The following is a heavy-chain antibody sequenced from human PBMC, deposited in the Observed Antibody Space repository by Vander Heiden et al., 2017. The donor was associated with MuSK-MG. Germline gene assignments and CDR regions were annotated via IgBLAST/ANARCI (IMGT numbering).Heavy chain of an antibody. V-gene: IGHV1-2*02. Sequence: QVQLVQSGAEVKKPGASVKVSCKISGYTFTDYYLHWVRQAPGQGLQWMGWINPRREATKYEETFQGRVTMTSDTSISTAYMELTGLKSDDTAVYYCARIVRGFDYWGQGTLVTVSS. CDR1: GYTFTDYY. CDR3: ARIVRGFDY. J-gene: IGHJ4*02. CDR2: INPRREAT. D-gene: IGHD3-10*02.